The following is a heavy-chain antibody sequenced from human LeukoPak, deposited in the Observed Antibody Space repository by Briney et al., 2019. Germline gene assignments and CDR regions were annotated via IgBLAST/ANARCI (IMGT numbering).Heavy chain of an antibody. CDR2: ISWNSGNI. J-gene: IGHJ6*02. CDR1: GFTFDDHA. CDR3: AKGPPLRDYGMDV. V-gene: IGHV3-9*01. Sequence: GGSLRLSCAASGFTFDDHAMHWVRQPPGKGLEWVSGISWNSGNIGYAGSVKGRFTISRDNAKNSLYLQMNSLRAEDTALYYCAKGPPLRDYGMDVWGQGTTVTVSS. D-gene: IGHD2-21*02.